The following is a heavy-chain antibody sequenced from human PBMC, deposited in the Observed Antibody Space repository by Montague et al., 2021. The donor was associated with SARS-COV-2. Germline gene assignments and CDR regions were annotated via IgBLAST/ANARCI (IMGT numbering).Heavy chain of an antibody. CDR1: GDSDWSNTAA. D-gene: IGHD4-17*01. V-gene: IGHV6-1*01. J-gene: IGHJ4*02. CDR2: TNYRSRWTS. Sequence: CAISGDSDWSNTAAWNWIRQTPSVRLDRLGRTNYRSRWTSDYATSVEGRISIDPDTSKNQFFLHLRSVTPEDTGVYYCVRDTGSAQAGFDAWGQGTLVTVSS. CDR3: VRDTGSAQAGFDA.